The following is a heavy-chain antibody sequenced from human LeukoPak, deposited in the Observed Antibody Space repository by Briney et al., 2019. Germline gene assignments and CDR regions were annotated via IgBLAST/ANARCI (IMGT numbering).Heavy chain of an antibody. CDR1: GLTFSRYS. V-gene: IGHV3-21*01. J-gene: IGHJ4*02. Sequence: PGGSLRLACAASGLTFSRYSMNWVRQAPFNGLDWVSSMSVSSGLIYYADSVKGRFTVSRDNAKNSLSLQMNSLRADDTAVYSCARQFEGSASGAGYWGRGTLVTVSS. CDR2: MSVSSGLI. CDR3: ARQFEGSASGAGY. D-gene: IGHD3-16*01.